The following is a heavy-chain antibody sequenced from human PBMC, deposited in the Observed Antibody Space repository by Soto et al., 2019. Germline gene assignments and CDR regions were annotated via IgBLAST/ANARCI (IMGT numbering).Heavy chain of an antibody. J-gene: IGHJ4*02. CDR2: ILYDGSKK. D-gene: IGHD2-21*01. CDR3: AKGDGRNSVDY. Sequence: HPGGSLRLSCAASGFTFNIYGMHWVRQAPGKGLEWVALILYDGSKKYYTDSVKGRFTISRDNSKNTLYLQMNSLTAEDTAVYYCAKGDGRNSVDYWGQGTLVTVSS. CDR1: GFTFNIYG. V-gene: IGHV3-30*18.